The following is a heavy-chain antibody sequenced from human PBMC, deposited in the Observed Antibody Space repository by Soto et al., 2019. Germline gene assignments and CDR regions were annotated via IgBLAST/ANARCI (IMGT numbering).Heavy chain of an antibody. V-gene: IGHV1-18*01. CDR2: TSTFNGEA. Sequence: ASVKVSGKASGYSFTSTGISWVRQAPGQGPEWMGWTSTFNGEAKYAQKLQGRVTMTTDTSTTTAYMELRSLTSDDTAVYYCARDLDGSGSYFTDYWGQGTRVTVSS. CDR1: GYSFTSTG. CDR3: ARDLDGSGSYFTDY. D-gene: IGHD3-10*01. J-gene: IGHJ4*02.